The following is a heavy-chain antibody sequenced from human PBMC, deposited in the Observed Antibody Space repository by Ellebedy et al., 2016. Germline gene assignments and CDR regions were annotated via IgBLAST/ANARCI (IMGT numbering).Heavy chain of an antibody. CDR1: GYTFTTFS. Sequence: ASVQVSCXASGYTFTTFSITWVRQVPGHGLQWMGFVNTFSGNTKFAPKFQGRVSMTTDSSTHNAYMDLRSLRSDDTAMYYCAKTSGWGYGENWGQGTLVTVSS. V-gene: IGHV1-18*04. D-gene: IGHD3-10*01. CDR3: AKTSGWGYGEN. J-gene: IGHJ4*02. CDR2: VNTFSGNT.